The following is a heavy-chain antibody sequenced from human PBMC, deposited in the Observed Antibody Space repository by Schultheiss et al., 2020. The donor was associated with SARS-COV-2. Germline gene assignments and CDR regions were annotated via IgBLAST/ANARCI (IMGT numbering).Heavy chain of an antibody. CDR2: IYYSGST. D-gene: IGHD5-18*01. CDR3: AREIGGVDTAMVTG. CDR1: GGSISSYY. V-gene: IGHV4-59*12. Sequence: SETLSLTCTVSGGSISSYYWSWIRQPPGKGLEWIGYIYYSGSTNYNPSLKSRVTMSVDTSKNQFSLKLSSVTAADTAVYYCAREIGGVDTAMVTGWGQGTLVTVSS. J-gene: IGHJ4*02.